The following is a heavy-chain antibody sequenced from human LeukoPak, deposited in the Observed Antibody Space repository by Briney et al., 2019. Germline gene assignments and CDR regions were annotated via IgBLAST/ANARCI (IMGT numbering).Heavy chain of an antibody. Sequence: GGSLRLSCAASGFTFSDYYMSWIRQAPGKGLEWVSYISSSGSTIYYADSVKGRFTISRDNSKSTLSLQMNSLRAEDTAIYYCATYRQVLLPFESWGQETLVTVSS. CDR2: ISSSGSTI. CDR1: GFTFSDYY. CDR3: ATYRQVLLPFES. J-gene: IGHJ4*02. D-gene: IGHD2-8*02. V-gene: IGHV3-11*01.